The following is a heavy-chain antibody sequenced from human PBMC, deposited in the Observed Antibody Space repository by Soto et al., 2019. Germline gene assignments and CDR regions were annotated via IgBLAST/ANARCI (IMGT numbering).Heavy chain of an antibody. Sequence: QVQLVQSGAEVKKPGASVKVSCKASGYTFTSYGISWVRQAPGQGLEWMGWISAYNGNTNYAQKLQGRVTMTTDTSTITGYMELRSLRSDDTDVYYCAIIPFGVGAPSGTFDYWGQGTLVIVSS. J-gene: IGHJ4*02. D-gene: IGHD1-26*01. CDR3: AIIPFGVGAPSGTFDY. CDR1: GYTFTSYG. V-gene: IGHV1-18*01. CDR2: ISAYNGNT.